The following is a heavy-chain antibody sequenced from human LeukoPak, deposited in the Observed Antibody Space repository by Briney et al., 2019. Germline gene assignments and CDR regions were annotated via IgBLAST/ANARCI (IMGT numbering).Heavy chain of an antibody. J-gene: IGHJ4*02. CDR3: ARGGYDILTGYHIDY. D-gene: IGHD3-9*01. Sequence: ASVKVSCKASGGTFSSYAISWVRQAPGQGLEWMGRIIPILSIVNYAQKFQGRVTITADKSTSTAYMELSSLRSEDTAVYYCARGGYDILTGYHIDYWGQGTLVTVSS. CDR2: IIPILSIV. CDR1: GGTFSSYA. V-gene: IGHV1-69*04.